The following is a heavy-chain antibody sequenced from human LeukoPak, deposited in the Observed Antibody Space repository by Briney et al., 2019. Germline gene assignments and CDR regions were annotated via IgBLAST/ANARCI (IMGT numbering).Heavy chain of an antibody. V-gene: IGHV3-30*18. Sequence: GGSLRLSCAASGFSFSDYNMHWVRQAPGKGLEWMAVISYNGINEYYADSVKGRFTIYRDNSKNTLYLQMNSLRAEDTAVYYCAKEKYYYDSSGYYGGGYYFDYWGQGTLVTVSS. CDR1: GFSFSDYN. D-gene: IGHD3-22*01. CDR2: ISYNGINE. J-gene: IGHJ4*02. CDR3: AKEKYYYDSSGYYGGGYYFDY.